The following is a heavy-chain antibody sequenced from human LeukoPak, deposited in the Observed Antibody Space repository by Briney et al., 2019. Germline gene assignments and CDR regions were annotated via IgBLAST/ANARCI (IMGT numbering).Heavy chain of an antibody. CDR1: GGSFSGYY. J-gene: IGHJ5*02. V-gene: IGHV4-34*01. CDR2: INHSGST. Sequence: SETLSLTCAVYGGSFSGYYWSWIRQPPGKGLEWIGEINHSGSTNYNPSLKSRVTISVDTSKNQFSLKLSSVTAADTAVYYCARHSPYIVVVVAATGWFDPWGQGTLVTVSS. CDR3: ARHSPYIVVVVAATGWFDP. D-gene: IGHD2-15*01.